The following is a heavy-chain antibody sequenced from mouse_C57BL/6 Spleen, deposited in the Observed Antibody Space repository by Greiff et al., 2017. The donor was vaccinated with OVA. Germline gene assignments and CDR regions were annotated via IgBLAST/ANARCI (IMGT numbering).Heavy chain of an antibody. V-gene: IGHV5-16*01. CDR2: INYDGSST. CDR3: ARGGSSRYFDV. CDR1: GFTFSDYY. D-gene: IGHD1-1*01. Sequence: EVKLMESEGGLVQPGSSMKLSCTASGFTFSDYYMAWVRQVPEKGLEWVANINYDGSSTYYLDSLKSRFIISRDNAKNILYLQMSSLKSEDTATYYCARGGSSRYFDVWGTGTTVTVYS. J-gene: IGHJ1*03.